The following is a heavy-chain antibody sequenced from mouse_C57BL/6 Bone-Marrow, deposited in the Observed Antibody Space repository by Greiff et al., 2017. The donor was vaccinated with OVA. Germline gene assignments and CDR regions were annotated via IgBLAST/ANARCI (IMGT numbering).Heavy chain of an antibody. D-gene: IGHD1-1*01. CDR3: ARGSYYYGSGYGY. J-gene: IGHJ2*01. V-gene: IGHV5-4*01. CDR2: ISDGGSYT. CDR1: GFTFSSYA. Sequence: DVHLVESGGGLVKPGGSLKLSCAASGFTFSSYAMSWVRQTPEKRLEWVATISDGGSYTYYPDNVKGRFTISRDNAKNNLYLQMSHLKSEDTAMYYCARGSYYYGSGYGYWGQGTTLTVSS.